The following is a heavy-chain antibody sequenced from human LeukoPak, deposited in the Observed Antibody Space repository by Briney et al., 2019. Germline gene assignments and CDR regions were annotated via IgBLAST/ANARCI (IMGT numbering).Heavy chain of an antibody. CDR2: IYSGGST. V-gene: IGHV3-53*01. CDR3: ARPQWGSSSWYTFDY. D-gene: IGHD6-13*01. J-gene: IGHJ4*02. Sequence: PGGSLRLSCAASGFTVSSNYMSWVRQAPGKGLEWVSVIYSGGSTYYADSVKGRFTISRDNSKNTLYLQMNSLRAEDTAVYYCARPQWGSSSWYTFDYWGQGTLVTVSS. CDR1: GFTVSSNY.